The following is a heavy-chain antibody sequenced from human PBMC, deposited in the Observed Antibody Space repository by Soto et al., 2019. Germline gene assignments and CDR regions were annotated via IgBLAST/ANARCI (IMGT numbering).Heavy chain of an antibody. Sequence: ASVKVSCKASGYTFTSYDINWVRQATGQGLEWMGWMNPNSGNTGYAQKFQGRVTMTRNTSISTAYMELSSLRSEDTAVYYCARGLLQPHQGVYCYYYGMDVWGQGTTVTVSS. CDR2: MNPNSGNT. CDR3: ARGLLQPHQGVYCYYYGMDV. J-gene: IGHJ6*02. D-gene: IGHD2-15*01. V-gene: IGHV1-8*01. CDR1: GYTFTSYD.